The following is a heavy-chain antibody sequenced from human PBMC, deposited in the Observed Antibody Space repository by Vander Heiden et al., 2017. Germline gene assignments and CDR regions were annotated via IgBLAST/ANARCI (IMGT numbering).Heavy chain of an antibody. V-gene: IGHV1-46*03. CDR3: ARGFGSDWPDFECY. D-gene: IGHD6-19*01. J-gene: IGHJ4*02. Sequence: QVQLVQSGAEVKKPGASGKLSCKASGYTFTSYFMHRLRQAPGQGLEWMGIINPSGGSTTDAHKFQGRVAMTRDTSTRTVYMELSSLRSEDSAVYYCARGFGSDWPDFECYWGQGTLVSVSS. CDR2: INPSGGST. CDR1: GYTFTSYF.